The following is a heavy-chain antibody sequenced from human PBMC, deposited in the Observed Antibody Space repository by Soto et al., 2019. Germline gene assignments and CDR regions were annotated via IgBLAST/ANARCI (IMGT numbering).Heavy chain of an antibody. V-gene: IGHV3-53*01. CDR2: IYSSGST. CDR1: GFTFSSND. D-gene: IGHD3-22*01. Sequence: EVQLVESGGGLIQPGGSLRLSCAASGFTFSSNDMNWVRQAPGKGLEWVSLIYSSGSTSYADSVKGRFTISRDNPKTTLSLQMSSLRAEDTAVYYCATRPLLPGAPWGQGTMVTVSS. J-gene: IGHJ3*01. CDR3: ATRPLLPGAP.